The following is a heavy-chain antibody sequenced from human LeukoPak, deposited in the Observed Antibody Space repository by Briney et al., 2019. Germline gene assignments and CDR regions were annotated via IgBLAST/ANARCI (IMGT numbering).Heavy chain of an antibody. Sequence: SETLSLTCTVSGGSISSYYWSWIRQPAGKGLEWIGRIYTSGSTNYNPSLKSRVTMSVDTSKNQFSLKLSSVTAADTAVYYCARDRYSSSWYGTSTDFDYWGQGTLVTVSS. V-gene: IGHV4-4*07. D-gene: IGHD6-13*01. CDR3: ARDRYSSSWYGTSTDFDY. J-gene: IGHJ4*02. CDR2: IYTSGST. CDR1: GGSISSYY.